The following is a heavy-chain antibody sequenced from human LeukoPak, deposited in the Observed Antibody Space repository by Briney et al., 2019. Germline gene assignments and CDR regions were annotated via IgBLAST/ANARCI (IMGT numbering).Heavy chain of an antibody. CDR1: GGTFSSYA. CDR3: AAGIAAAGIGGNFDY. CDR2: IIPIFGTA. Sequence: SVKVSCKASGGTFSSYAISWVRQAPGQGLEWMGGIIPIFGTANYAQKFQGRVTITADKSTSTAYMELSSLRSEDTAVYYCAAGIAAAGIGGNFDYWGQGTLVTVSS. V-gene: IGHV1-69*06. D-gene: IGHD6-13*01. J-gene: IGHJ4*02.